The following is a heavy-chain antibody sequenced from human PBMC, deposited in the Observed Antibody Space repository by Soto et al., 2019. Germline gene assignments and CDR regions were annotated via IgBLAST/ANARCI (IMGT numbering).Heavy chain of an antibody. CDR1: GGSISSDY. Sequence: PSETLSLTCTVSGGSISSDYWTWIRQPPGKGLEWIGYMYYRGSTNYNPSLKSRLTMSLDTSKNQFSLKLGSVTAADTAVYYCARVGTTGYYYYYMDVWGRGTTVTVSS. CDR3: ARVGTTGYYYYYMDV. V-gene: IGHV4-59*01. D-gene: IGHD1-7*01. J-gene: IGHJ6*03. CDR2: MYYRGST.